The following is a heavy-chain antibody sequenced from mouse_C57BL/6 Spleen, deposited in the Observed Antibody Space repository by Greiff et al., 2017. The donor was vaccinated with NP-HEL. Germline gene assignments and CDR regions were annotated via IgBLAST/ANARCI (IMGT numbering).Heavy chain of an antibody. CDR2: ISSGGDYI. V-gene: IGHV5-9-1*02. CDR1: GFTFSSSA. CDR3: TREGYYQGDY. Sequence: EVKLVESGEGLVKPGGSLKLSCAASGFTFSSSAMSWVRQTPEKRLEWVAYISSGGDYIYYADTVKGRFTISRDNARNTLYLQISSLKSEDTAMYYCTREGYYQGDYWGQGTTLTVSS. J-gene: IGHJ2*01. D-gene: IGHD1-1*01.